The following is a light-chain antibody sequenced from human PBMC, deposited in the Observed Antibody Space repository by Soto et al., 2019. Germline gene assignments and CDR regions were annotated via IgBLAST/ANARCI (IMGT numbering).Light chain of an antibody. V-gene: IGKV1-5*01. CDR3: QQYNSYSSFT. CDR1: QSISSW. Sequence: DIQMTQSPSTLSASVGDRVTITCRASQSISSWLAWYQQKPGKAPKVLIYDASSLESGVPTRYSRSRSGTEFTLTNSSPQPDGFATYSCQQYNSYSSFTFGQGTKLEIK. CDR2: DAS. J-gene: IGKJ2*01.